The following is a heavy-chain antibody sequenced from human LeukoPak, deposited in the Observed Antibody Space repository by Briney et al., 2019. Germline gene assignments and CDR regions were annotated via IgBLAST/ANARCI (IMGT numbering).Heavy chain of an antibody. Sequence: SQTLSLTCAISGDSVSSNSAAWNWIRQSPSRGLEWLGRTYYRSKWYNDYAVSVKSRITINPGTSKNQFSLQLNSVTPEDTAVYYCAREIEQQLVRYYYYGMDVWGQGTTVTVSS. J-gene: IGHJ6*02. CDR3: AREIEQQLVRYYYYGMDV. CDR1: GDSVSSNSAA. CDR2: TYYRSKWYN. D-gene: IGHD6-13*01. V-gene: IGHV6-1*01.